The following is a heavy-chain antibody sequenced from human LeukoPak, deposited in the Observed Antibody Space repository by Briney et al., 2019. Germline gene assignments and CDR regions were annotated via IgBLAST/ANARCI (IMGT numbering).Heavy chain of an antibody. CDR3: ARDRAGFKHAFDI. Sequence: SQTLSLTCVISGDSVSSNSAAWNWLRQSPSRGLEWLRRTYYRSKWYNDYAVSVKSRITINPATSKNQFSLQLNSVTPEDTAVYYCARDRAGFKHAFDIWGQGTMVTVSS. D-gene: IGHD6-19*01. CDR1: GDSVSSNSAA. J-gene: IGHJ3*02. CDR2: TYYRSKWYN. V-gene: IGHV6-1*01.